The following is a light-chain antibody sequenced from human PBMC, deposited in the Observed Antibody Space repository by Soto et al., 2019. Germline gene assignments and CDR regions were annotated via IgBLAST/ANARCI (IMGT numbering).Light chain of an antibody. CDR2: GAS. J-gene: IGKJ1*01. CDR1: QSVSSK. CDR3: QQYGSSGT. V-gene: IGKV3-15*01. Sequence: EIVMTQSPATPSVSPGEGATLSCRASQSVSSKLAWYQQKPGQAPRLLIYGASTRATGIPARFSGSGSGTDFTLTISRLEPEDFAVYYCQQYGSSGTFGQGTKVDIK.